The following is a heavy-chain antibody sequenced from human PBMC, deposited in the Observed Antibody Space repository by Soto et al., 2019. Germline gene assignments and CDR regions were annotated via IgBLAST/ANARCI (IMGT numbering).Heavy chain of an antibody. J-gene: IGHJ6*01. V-gene: IGHV1-8*01. Sequence: QVQLVQSVAEVKKPGASVKVSCKASGYTFTSYDINWLRQATGQGLEWMGWMNPNSGNTGYAQKFQGRVTMTRNTSISTAYMELSSLRSEDTAVYYCARGLTIFGPQLYYYDGMDGWGQCTTVTVSS. D-gene: IGHD3-3*01. CDR1: GYTFTSYD. CDR3: ARGLTIFGPQLYYYDGMDG. CDR2: MNPNSGNT.